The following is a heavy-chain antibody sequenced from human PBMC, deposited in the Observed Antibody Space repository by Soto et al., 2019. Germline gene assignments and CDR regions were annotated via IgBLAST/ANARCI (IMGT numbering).Heavy chain of an antibody. J-gene: IGHJ4*02. CDR1: GFTFDDYA. D-gene: IGHD2-2*01. Sequence: EVQLVESGGGLVQPGRSLRLSCAASGFTFDDYAMHWVRQAPGKGLEWVSGISWNSGSIGYADSVKGRFTISRDNAKNSLYLQMNGLRAEDTALDYCVKGGQLLAEGGGYWGQGTLVTVSS. CDR2: ISWNSGSI. CDR3: VKGGQLLAEGGGY. V-gene: IGHV3-9*01.